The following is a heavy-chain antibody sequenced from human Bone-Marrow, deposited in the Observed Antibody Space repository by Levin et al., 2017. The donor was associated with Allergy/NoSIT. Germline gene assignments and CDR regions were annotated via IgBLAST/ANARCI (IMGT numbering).Heavy chain of an antibody. J-gene: IGHJ4*02. CDR3: VRDQAGDGFD. Sequence: GESLKISCAASGFTFSGYEMNWVRQPPGKGMEWIAYISSNIGSVIYYADSVKGRFTISRDNAKSSLHLQMSSLRAEDTGVYYCVRDQAGDGFDWGQGTLVTVSS. CDR2: ISSNIGSVI. V-gene: IGHV3-48*03. D-gene: IGHD5-24*01. CDR1: GFTFSGYE.